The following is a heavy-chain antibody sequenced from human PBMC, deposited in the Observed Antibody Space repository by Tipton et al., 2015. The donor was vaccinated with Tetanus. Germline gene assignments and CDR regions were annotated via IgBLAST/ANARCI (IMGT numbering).Heavy chain of an antibody. V-gene: IGHV4-39*07. CDR3: ARANNEFPKKGPFDS. D-gene: IGHD1-1*01. J-gene: IGHJ4*02. Sequence: TLSLTCSVSGGSISGSSYYWSWIRQPPGKALEWIGSIYYGGSTFYHPSLQSRVTISVDTSKNQFSLRLTSVTAADTAVYYCARANNEFPKKGPFDSWGQGSLVIVSS. CDR1: GGSISGSSYY. CDR2: IYYGGST.